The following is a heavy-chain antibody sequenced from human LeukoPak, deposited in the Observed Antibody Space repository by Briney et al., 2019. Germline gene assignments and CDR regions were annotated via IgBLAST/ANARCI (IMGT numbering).Heavy chain of an antibody. CDR2: IYTGGST. J-gene: IGHJ4*02. CDR3: ARGRTGLWFGTHFDY. D-gene: IGHD3-10*01. CDR1: GGSINSGSHY. V-gene: IGHV4-61*02. Sequence: SETLSLTCTVSGGSINSGSHYWSWIRQPAGKGLEWIGRIYTGGSTNYNPSLKSRVTLSVDTSKNQFSLKLSSVTAADTAVYYCARGRTGLWFGTHFDYWGQGTLVTVSS.